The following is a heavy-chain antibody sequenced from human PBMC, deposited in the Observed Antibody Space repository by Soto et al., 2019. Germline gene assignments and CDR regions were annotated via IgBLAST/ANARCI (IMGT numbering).Heavy chain of an antibody. J-gene: IGHJ5*02. CDR1: GGTFSSYD. Sequence: GASVKVSCKASGGTFSSYDISWVRQAPGQGLEWMGGIIPIFGTANYAQKFQGRVTITADESTSTAYMELSSLRSEDTAVYYCASPKFRFWQQLDPWGQGTLVTVS. CDR2: IIPIFGTA. D-gene: IGHD3-3*01. V-gene: IGHV1-69*13. CDR3: ASPKFRFWQQLDP.